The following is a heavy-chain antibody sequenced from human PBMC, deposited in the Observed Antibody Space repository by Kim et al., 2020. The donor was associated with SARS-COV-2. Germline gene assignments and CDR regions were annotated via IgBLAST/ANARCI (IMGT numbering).Heavy chain of an antibody. CDR1: GFTFSSYG. CDR2: ISSEGSNQ. J-gene: IGHJ6*01. CDR3: AKNAERLGICYYGVDV. D-gene: IGHD7-27*01. Sequence: GGSLRLSCAASGFTFSSYGMHWVRQAPGKGLEWVAVISSEGSNQYYAESVKGRVTISRDNSKNTVYLQMNSLRPEDTAVYYCAKNAERLGICYYGVDVWG. V-gene: IGHV3-30*18.